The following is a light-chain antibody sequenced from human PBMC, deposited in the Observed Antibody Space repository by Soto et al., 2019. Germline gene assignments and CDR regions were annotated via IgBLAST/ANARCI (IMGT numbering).Light chain of an antibody. CDR2: GNT. CDR3: QSYDNRRTVSYV. V-gene: IGLV1-40*01. CDR1: SSNIGAGSD. Sequence: QLVLTQPPSVSGAPGQRVTISCTGSSSNIGAGSDVHWYKQVPGTAPKLLISGNTNRPSGVPDRFSGSKSGTSASLAITGLQAEDEADYYCQSYDNRRTVSYVFGTGTKLTVL. J-gene: IGLJ1*01.